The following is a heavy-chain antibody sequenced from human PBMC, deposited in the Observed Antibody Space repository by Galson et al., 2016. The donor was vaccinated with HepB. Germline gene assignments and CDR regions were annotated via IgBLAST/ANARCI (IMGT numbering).Heavy chain of an antibody. D-gene: IGHD3-22*01. Sequence: SVQVSCKASGYTFTRYYIHWVRQAPGQGLEWMGVINPSGGSTKDAQKFRGRVTMTRDTSTSTVYMEPSSLRSEDTAVYFCARGGYYDSSGSLRYWGQGTLVTVSS. CDR2: INPSGGST. J-gene: IGHJ4*02. V-gene: IGHV1-46*01. CDR1: GYTFTRYY. CDR3: ARGGYYDSSGSLRY.